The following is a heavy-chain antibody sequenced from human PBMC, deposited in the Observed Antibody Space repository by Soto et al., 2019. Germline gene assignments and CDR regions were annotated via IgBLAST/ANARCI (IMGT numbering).Heavy chain of an antibody. Sequence: GASVKVSCKASGGTFSSYAISWVRQAPGQGLEWMGGIIPIFGTANYAQKFQGRVTMTRNTSISTAYMELSSLRSEDTAVYYCAKTTVGFDYWGQGTLVTVSS. V-gene: IGHV1-69*05. CDR1: GGTFSSYA. CDR2: IIPIFGTA. CDR3: AKTTVGFDY. D-gene: IGHD4-17*01. J-gene: IGHJ4*02.